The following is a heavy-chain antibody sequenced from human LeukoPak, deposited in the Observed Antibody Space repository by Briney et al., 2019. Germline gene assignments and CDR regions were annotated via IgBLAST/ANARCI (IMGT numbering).Heavy chain of an antibody. D-gene: IGHD4-17*01. CDR1: GFTLRIHA. J-gene: IGHJ4*02. Sequence: PGGSLRLSCAASGFTLRIHAMSWVRQAPGKGLEWVSGISGSSSHTLDADSVRGRFIISRDNTRNTLYLHMNSLRAGDTAIYYCAKEGDYSNAGPEWGFDSWGQGTLVTVSS. CDR2: ISGSSSHT. V-gene: IGHV3-23*01. CDR3: AKEGDYSNAGPEWGFDS.